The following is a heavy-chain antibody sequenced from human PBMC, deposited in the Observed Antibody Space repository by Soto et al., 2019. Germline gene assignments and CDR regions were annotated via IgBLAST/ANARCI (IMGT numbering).Heavy chain of an antibody. Sequence: QVQLQESGPGLVKPSQTLSLTCTVSGGSISSGGYYWSWIRQHPGKGLEWIGYIYYSGSTYYNPFLKSRVTIAVATSKNQFSLKLSSVTAADTAVYYCASLRDILTGPSYYFDYWGQGTLVTVSS. D-gene: IGHD3-9*01. J-gene: IGHJ4*02. CDR2: IYYSGST. V-gene: IGHV4-31*03. CDR1: GGSISSGGYY. CDR3: ASLRDILTGPSYYFDY.